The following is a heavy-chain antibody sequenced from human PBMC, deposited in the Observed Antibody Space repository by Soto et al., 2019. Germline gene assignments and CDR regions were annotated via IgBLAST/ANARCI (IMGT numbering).Heavy chain of an antibody. J-gene: IGHJ3*02. Sequence: GGSLRLSCAASGFTFSSYAMSWVRQAPGKGLEWVSAISGSGGGTYYADSVKGRFTISRDNSKNTLYLQMNSLRAEDTAVYYCAKDTYYDILTGYLLDAFDIWGQGTMVTVSS. CDR2: ISGSGGGT. D-gene: IGHD3-9*01. CDR1: GFTFSSYA. CDR3: AKDTYYDILTGYLLDAFDI. V-gene: IGHV3-23*01.